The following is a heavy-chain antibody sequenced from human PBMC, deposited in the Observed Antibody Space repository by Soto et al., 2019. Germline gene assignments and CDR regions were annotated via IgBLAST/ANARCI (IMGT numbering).Heavy chain of an antibody. CDR1: GFTFNNHA. CDR2: ISHDGRSD. J-gene: IGHJ6*02. CDR3: AKARGTPIQSRDAMDV. Sequence: QVQLVESGGGVVQRGGSLRLSCAASGFTFNNHAIYWVRQAPGKGLEWVAVISHDGRSDYYTDSVKGRFTLSRDNSKNTLYLQMNSLRTEDTAVYYCAKARGTPIQSRDAMDVWGQGTTVTVSS. V-gene: IGHV3-30*04. D-gene: IGHD4-4*01.